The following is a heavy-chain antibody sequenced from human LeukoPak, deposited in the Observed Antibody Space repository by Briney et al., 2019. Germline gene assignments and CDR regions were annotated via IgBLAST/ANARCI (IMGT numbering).Heavy chain of an antibody. CDR3: AHRLQSGYYYGLNWFDP. CDR1: GFSLSTNGVG. V-gene: IGHV2-5*02. D-gene: IGHD5-18*01. CDR2: IYWDDDK. J-gene: IGHJ5*02. Sequence: SGPTLVKPTQTLTLTCTFSGFSLSTNGVGVGLIRQPPGKALEWLALIYWDDDKRYSPSLKSRLTITKDTSKNQVVLTMTNMDPVDTATYYCAHRLQSGYYYGLNWFDPWGQGTLVTVSS.